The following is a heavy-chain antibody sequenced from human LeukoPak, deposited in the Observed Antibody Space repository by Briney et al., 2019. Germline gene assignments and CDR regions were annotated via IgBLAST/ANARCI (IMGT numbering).Heavy chain of an antibody. CDR2: MNPNSGNT. Sequence: ASVKVSCKASGYTFTSYDINWVRQATGQGLEWMGWMNPNSGNTGYAQKFQGRVTMTRNTSISTAYMELSSLRAEDTALYYCAKAVYGGIDDAFDIWGQGTMVTVSS. CDR3: AKAVYGGIDDAFDI. J-gene: IGHJ3*02. CDR1: GYTFTSYD. V-gene: IGHV1-8*01. D-gene: IGHD4-23*01.